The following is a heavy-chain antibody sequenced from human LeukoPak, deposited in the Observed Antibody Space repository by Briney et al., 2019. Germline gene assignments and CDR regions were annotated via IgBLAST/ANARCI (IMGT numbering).Heavy chain of an antibody. J-gene: IGHJ5*02. CDR2: INPNSGGT. CDR3: ARDRKVRGFPWFDP. V-gene: IGHV1-2*02. D-gene: IGHD3-10*01. CDR1: GYTFTGDY. Sequence: ASVKVSCKASGYTFTGDYMHWVRQAPGQGLEWMGWINPNSGGTNYAQKFQGRVTMTRDTSISTAYMELSRLRSDDTAVYYCARDRKVRGFPWFDPWGQGTLVTVSS.